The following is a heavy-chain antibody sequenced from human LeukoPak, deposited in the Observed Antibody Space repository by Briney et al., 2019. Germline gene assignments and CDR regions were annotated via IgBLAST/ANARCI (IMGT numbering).Heavy chain of an antibody. Sequence: GGSLRLSCTASGFSFSSYGMHWVRQATGKGLEWVAYISYEGSNKKEADSVKGRFTISRDNSKNTLYLQMNSLRAEDTAVYYCARGRFRWELEIRDFDYWGQGTLVTVSS. CDR3: ARGRFRWELEIRDFDY. CDR1: GFSFSSYG. J-gene: IGHJ4*02. CDR2: ISYEGSNK. V-gene: IGHV3-30*02. D-gene: IGHD1-26*01.